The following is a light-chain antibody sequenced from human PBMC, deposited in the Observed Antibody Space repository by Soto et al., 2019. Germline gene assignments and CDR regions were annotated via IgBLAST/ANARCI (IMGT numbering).Light chain of an antibody. Sequence: EIVLTQSPATLSLSPGERATLSCRASQTIKTYLAWYQQKPGQAPRLLISDASNRATGVPARFSGSGSGTDFTLTINNLEPEDVAVYFCQQRNDWPRITFGQGKRLEIK. J-gene: IGKJ5*01. CDR3: QQRNDWPRIT. CDR2: DAS. CDR1: QTIKTY. V-gene: IGKV3-11*01.